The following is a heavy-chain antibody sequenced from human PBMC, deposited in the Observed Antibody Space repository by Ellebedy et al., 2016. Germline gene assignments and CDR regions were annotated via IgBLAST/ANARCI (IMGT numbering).Heavy chain of an antibody. V-gene: IGHV2-70*12. Sequence: SGPTLVKPTETLTLTCTFSGFSLSTSGMCVSWIRQPPGKTLEWLARIDWDDDKYYSTSLKTRLTISKDTSKNQVVLTMTNMDPVDTATYYCAHSREDIVLMVSSGIEGWYFDYWGQGTLVTVSS. CDR3: AHSREDIVLMVSSGIEGWYFDY. D-gene: IGHD2-8*01. CDR1: GFSLSTSGMC. CDR2: IDWDDDK. J-gene: IGHJ4*02.